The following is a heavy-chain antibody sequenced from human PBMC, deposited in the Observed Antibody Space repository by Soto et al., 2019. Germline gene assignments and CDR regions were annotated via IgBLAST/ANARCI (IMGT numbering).Heavy chain of an antibody. CDR3: ARVGRGFCSSTRCYTDGFDL. CDR1: GFTFSLYP. Sequence: QLVESGGGLVQPGGSLRLSCAASGFTFSLYPVDWVRQAPGKGLAWLSYISPSNSTIYYADSVKGRFTISRDNAKNSLDLQMNGLRDDDTAVYYCARVGRGFCSSTRCYTDGFDLWGQGTVVTVST. J-gene: IGHJ3*01. V-gene: IGHV3-48*02. CDR2: ISPSNSTI. D-gene: IGHD2-2*01.